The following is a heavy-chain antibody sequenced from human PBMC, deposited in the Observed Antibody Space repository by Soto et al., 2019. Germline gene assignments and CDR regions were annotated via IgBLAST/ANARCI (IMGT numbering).Heavy chain of an antibody. J-gene: IGHJ5*01. CDR1: VFKFYSYA. D-gene: IGHD2-2*01. V-gene: IGHV3-23*01. Sequence: PLGSLRLSCACSVFKFYSYAMTCVRHSPGKWLEWVSGVSASGGNTYYVDSVKGRFTISRDNSKNTLYLQMNSLRADDTAVYYCATAYLTSCSTNTCPFESWGQGIPVTVSS. CDR2: VSASGGNT. CDR3: ATAYLTSCSTNTCPFES.